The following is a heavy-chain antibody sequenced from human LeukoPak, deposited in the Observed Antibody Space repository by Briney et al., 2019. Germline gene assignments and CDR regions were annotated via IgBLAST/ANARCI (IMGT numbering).Heavy chain of an antibody. D-gene: IGHD3-16*02. J-gene: IGHJ4*02. CDR1: GFTFSSYS. Sequence: GGSLRLSCAASGFTFSSYSMNWVRQAPGKGLEWVSSISSSSSYIYYADSVKGRFTISRDNAKNSLYLQMNSLRAEDTAVYYCAAHVWGSYRYYYFDYWGQGTLVTVPS. CDR3: AAHVWGSYRYYYFDY. CDR2: ISSSSSYI. V-gene: IGHV3-21*04.